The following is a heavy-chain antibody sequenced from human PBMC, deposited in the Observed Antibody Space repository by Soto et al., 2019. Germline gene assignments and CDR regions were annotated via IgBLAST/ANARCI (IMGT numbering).Heavy chain of an antibody. CDR2: SWGDGSGE. Sequence: GGSLRLSCAASGFDFGTTAMPWVRQAAGKGLEWLAASWGDGSGEQYADSVKGRFTISTDNSKNTLYLQMNGLRAEDTAVFYCVRSGYGRAENFNLRGPFDFWAQGPLVTVSS. D-gene: IGHD2-15*01. CDR3: VRSGYGRAENFNLRGPFDF. V-gene: IGHV3-33*01. J-gene: IGHJ4*02. CDR1: GFDFGTTA.